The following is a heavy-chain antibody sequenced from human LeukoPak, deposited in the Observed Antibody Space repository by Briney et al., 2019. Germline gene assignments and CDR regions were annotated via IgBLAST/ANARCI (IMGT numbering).Heavy chain of an antibody. Sequence: PGGSLRLSCAASGFTVSSNYMSWVRQAPGKGLEWVSVIYSGGSAYYADSVKGRFTISRDNSKNTLYLQMNSLRAEDTAVYYCARGSSGLGMDVWGQGTTVTVSS. V-gene: IGHV3-66*01. J-gene: IGHJ6*02. CDR2: IYSGGSA. D-gene: IGHD6-19*01. CDR1: GFTVSSNY. CDR3: ARGSSGLGMDV.